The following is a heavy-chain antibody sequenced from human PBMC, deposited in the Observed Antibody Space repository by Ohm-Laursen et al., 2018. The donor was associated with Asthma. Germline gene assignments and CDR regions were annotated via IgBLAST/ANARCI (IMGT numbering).Heavy chain of an antibody. J-gene: IGHJ6*02. V-gene: IGHV3-23*01. Sequence: SLRLSCAASGYTFSRYSIHWVRQFPGKGLEWVSAISGSGGSTYYADSVKGRFTISRDNSKNTLYLQMNSLRAEDTAVYYCATTRGCSIAAAGTMGYCYYYGMDVWGQGTTVTVSS. CDR2: ISGSGGST. CDR1: GYTFSRYS. D-gene: IGHD6-13*01. CDR3: ATTRGCSIAAAGTMGYCYYYGMDV.